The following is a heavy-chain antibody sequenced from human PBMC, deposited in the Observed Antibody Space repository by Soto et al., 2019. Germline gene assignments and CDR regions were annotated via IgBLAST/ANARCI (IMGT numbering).Heavy chain of an antibody. Sequence: ASVKVSCKASGYTFAGYYMHWVRQAPGQGLEWMGWINPNSGGTNYAQKFQGWVTMTRDTSISTAYMELSRVRSDDTAVYYCARVRSQGIAATGTFYGIDTWRQGTTVTASS. V-gene: IGHV1-2*04. CDR1: GYTFAGYY. CDR3: ARVRSQGIAATGTFYGIDT. D-gene: IGHD6-13*01. J-gene: IGHJ6*01. CDR2: INPNSGGT.